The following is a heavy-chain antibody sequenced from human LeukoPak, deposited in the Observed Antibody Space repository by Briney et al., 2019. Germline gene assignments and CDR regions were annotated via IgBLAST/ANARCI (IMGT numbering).Heavy chain of an antibody. D-gene: IGHD3-9*01. CDR2: IWYDGSNK. J-gene: IGHJ4*02. CDR3: ARDQATYDILTGPLDY. CDR1: GFTFSSYG. V-gene: IGHV3-33*01. Sequence: GGSLRLSCAASGFTFSSYGMHWVRQAPGKGLEWVAVIWYDGSNKYYADSVKGRFTISRDNSKNTLYLQMNSLRAEDTAVYYCARDQATYDILTGPLDYWGQGTLVTVSS.